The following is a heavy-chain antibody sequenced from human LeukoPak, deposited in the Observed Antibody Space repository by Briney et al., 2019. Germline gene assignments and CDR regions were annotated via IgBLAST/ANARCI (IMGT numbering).Heavy chain of an antibody. CDR1: GGSFSGYY. Sequence: PSETLSLTCAVYGGSFSGYYRSWIRQPPGKGLEWIGEINHSGSTNYNPSLKSRVTLSVDTSKNQFSLKLSSVPAADTAVYYCARTAHGNYYDSSGYYYGAGRFDYWGQGTLVTVSS. V-gene: IGHV4-34*01. D-gene: IGHD3-22*01. CDR2: INHSGST. J-gene: IGHJ4*02. CDR3: ARTAHGNYYDSSGYYYGAGRFDY.